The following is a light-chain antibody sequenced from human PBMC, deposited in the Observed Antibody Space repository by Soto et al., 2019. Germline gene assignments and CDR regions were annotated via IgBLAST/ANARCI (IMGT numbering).Light chain of an antibody. V-gene: IGKV1-5*01. CDR3: QQYNAYRT. CDR2: DAS. Sequence: DIQMTQSPSTLSASVGERVTITCRASQSFSRYLAWYQQKPGQAPRLLIYDASNLENGVPSRFSGSGSGTEFTLTISTLQPDDFATYYCQQYNAYRTFGQGTKVE. J-gene: IGKJ1*01. CDR1: QSFSRY.